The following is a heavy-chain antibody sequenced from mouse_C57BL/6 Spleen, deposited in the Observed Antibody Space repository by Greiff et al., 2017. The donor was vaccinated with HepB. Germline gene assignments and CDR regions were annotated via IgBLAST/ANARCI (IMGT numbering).Heavy chain of an antibody. CDR3: ARGGDDYDPWFAY. CDR2: IWSGGST. CDR1: GFSLTSYG. Sequence: QVHVKQSGPGLVQPSQSLSITCTVSGFSLTSYGVHWVRQSPGKGLEWLGVIWSGGSTDYNAAFISRLSISKDNSKSQVFFKMNSLQADDTAIYYCARGGDDYDPWFAYWGQGTLVTVSA. V-gene: IGHV2-2*01. J-gene: IGHJ3*01. D-gene: IGHD2-4*01.